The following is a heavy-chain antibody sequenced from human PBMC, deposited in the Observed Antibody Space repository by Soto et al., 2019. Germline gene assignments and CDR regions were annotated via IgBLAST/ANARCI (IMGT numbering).Heavy chain of an antibody. Sequence: QITLKESGPTLVKPTQTLTLTCTFSGFSLSTRAVGVGWIRQPPGKALEWLAFIYWDDNEYYSPSLKRRLTITKDTSKNQVVLTMTNTDPVDTATYYCAHGSGWLFDYWGQGTLVTVSA. J-gene: IGHJ4*02. CDR2: IYWDDNE. D-gene: IGHD6-19*01. CDR3: AHGSGWLFDY. V-gene: IGHV2-5*02. CDR1: GFSLSTRAVG.